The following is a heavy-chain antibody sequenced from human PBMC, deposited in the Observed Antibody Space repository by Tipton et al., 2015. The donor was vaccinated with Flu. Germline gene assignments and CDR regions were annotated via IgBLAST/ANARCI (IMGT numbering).Heavy chain of an antibody. V-gene: IGHV4-39*07. D-gene: IGHD4-17*01. CDR1: GGSISSSSYH. Sequence: TLSLTCTVSGGSISSSSYHWAWIRQPPGKGLEWIASIDYRGSTHHDPSLKSRVTISVDTSKNQFSLKLSSVAAADTAVYYCARELGYGVFSPYFDYCGQGTLVTVSS. CDR3: ARELGYGVFSPYFDY. J-gene: IGHJ4*02. CDR2: IDYRGST.